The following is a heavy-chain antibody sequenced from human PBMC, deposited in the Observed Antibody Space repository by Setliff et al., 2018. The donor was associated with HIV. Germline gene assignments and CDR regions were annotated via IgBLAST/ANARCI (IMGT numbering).Heavy chain of an antibody. CDR1: GGSISSGGYY. V-gene: IGHV4-31*01. CDR3: ARSPLNYYDKSDAFDI. J-gene: IGHJ3*02. CDR2: IYYSGST. D-gene: IGHD3-22*01. Sequence: SETLSLTCTVSGGSISSGGYYWSWIRQLPGKGLECIGYIYYSGSTYYNPSLKSLVTISVDTSRNQFSLKLSSVTAVDTAVYYCARSPLNYYDKSDAFDIWGQGTMVTVSS.